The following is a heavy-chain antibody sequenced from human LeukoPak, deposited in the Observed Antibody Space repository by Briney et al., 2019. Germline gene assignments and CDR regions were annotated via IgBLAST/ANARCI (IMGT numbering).Heavy chain of an antibody. CDR2: INNDGNST. D-gene: IGHD3-22*01. V-gene: IGHV3-74*03. J-gene: IGHJ3*02. Sequence: GGFLRLSCAASGFTFSRYWMHWVRQAPGKGLVWVSRINNDGNSTTYADSVRGRFTVSRDNAKNTLYLQMNSLRAEDTAVYYCSRDYYLAFDIWGQGTMVSVSS. CDR1: GFTFSRYW. CDR3: SRDYYLAFDI.